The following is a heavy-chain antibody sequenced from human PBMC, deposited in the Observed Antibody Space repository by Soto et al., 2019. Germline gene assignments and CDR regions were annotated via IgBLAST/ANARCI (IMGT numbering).Heavy chain of an antibody. D-gene: IGHD3-22*01. CDR1: GFTFSNAW. J-gene: IGHJ4*02. CDR2: IKRKTDGGTT. CDR3: TTGLSSGYYSFDY. Sequence: GGSLRLSCAASGFTFSNAWMSWVRQAPGKGLEWVGRIKRKTDGGTTDYAAPVKGRFTIPRDDSKNTLYLQMNSLKTEDTAVYYCTTGLSSGYYSFDYWGQGT. V-gene: IGHV3-15*01.